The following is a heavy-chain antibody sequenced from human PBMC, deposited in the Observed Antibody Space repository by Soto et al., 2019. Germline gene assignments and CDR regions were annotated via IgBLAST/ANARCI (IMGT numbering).Heavy chain of an antibody. CDR2: IRNQSYQKTT. D-gene: IGHD1-1*01. CDR3: GGAESHDTAYFSLD. J-gene: IGHJ4*02. CDR1: GFPFDVFA. Sequence: GGSLRLSCTVSGFPFDVFAINWVRQPPGKGLEWVGFIRNQSYQKTTKYAAAVNGRFTISRDTSNGIAYLQTNSQNIENSAVYYCGGAESHDTAYFSLDWGQGTPVTVSS. V-gene: IGHV3-49*04.